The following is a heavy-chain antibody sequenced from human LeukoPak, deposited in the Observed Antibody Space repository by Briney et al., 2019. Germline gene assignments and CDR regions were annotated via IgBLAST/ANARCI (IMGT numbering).Heavy chain of an antibody. CDR3: AKVLGSGWYVDS. J-gene: IGHJ4*02. V-gene: IGHV3-23*01. Sequence: GGSLRLSCAASGFTFDDYTMHWVRQAPGKGLEWVSVISGSGGSTYYADSVKGRFTISRDNSKNTLFLQMNSLRAEDTAVYYCAKVLGSGWYVDSWGQGTLVTVSS. CDR2: ISGSGGST. CDR1: GFTFDDYT. D-gene: IGHD6-19*01.